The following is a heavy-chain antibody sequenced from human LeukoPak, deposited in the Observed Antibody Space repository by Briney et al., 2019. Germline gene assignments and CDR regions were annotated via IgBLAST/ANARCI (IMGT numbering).Heavy chain of an antibody. Sequence: GGSLRLSCAASGFIVSSNYMSWVRQAPGKGLEGVSVIYSGGSTYYADSVKGRFTISRDNSKNTLYLQMNSLRAEDTAVYYCAREVSMVRGVFDYWGQGTLVTVSS. CDR3: AREVSMVRGVFDY. D-gene: IGHD3-10*01. V-gene: IGHV3-53*01. CDR2: IYSGGST. J-gene: IGHJ4*02. CDR1: GFIVSSNY.